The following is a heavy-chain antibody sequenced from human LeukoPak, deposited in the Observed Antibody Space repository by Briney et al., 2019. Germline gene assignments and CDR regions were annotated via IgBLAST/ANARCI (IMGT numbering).Heavy chain of an antibody. Sequence: ASVTVSFKASVYRFTISDINWVRQAPGQGLEWMGWINPDSGDTGYAEKFQDRLTISWETSITTAYMELTNLKSEDTAVYYCTRGWDLWGQGTLVTVSS. J-gene: IGHJ5*02. CDR3: TRGWDL. V-gene: IGHV1-8*03. CDR2: INPDSGDT. CDR1: VYRFTISD.